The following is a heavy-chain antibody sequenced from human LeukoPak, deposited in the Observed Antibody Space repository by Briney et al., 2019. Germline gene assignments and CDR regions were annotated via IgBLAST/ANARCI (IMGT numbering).Heavy chain of an antibody. Sequence: SETLSLTCTVSGGSISSYYWSWIRQPPGKGLEWIGYIYYSGSTNYNPSLKSRVTISVDTSKNQFSLKLSSVTAADTAVYYCASGRYYYDSSGYYYYGMDVWGQGTTVTVSS. J-gene: IGHJ6*02. CDR3: ASGRYYYDSSGYYYYGMDV. CDR1: GGSISSYY. V-gene: IGHV4-59*08. D-gene: IGHD3-22*01. CDR2: IYYSGST.